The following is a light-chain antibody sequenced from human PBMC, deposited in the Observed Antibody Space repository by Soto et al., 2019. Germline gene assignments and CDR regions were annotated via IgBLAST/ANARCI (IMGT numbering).Light chain of an antibody. J-gene: IGKJ1*01. CDR2: DAS. CDR3: QQRSNWPPWT. Sequence: EIVLTQSPATLSLSPGERATLSCRARQSVSSYLAWYQHKPGQAPRLLIYDASNRATGIPARISGSGSGTVFTLTISSLEPEDFAGYYCQQRSNWPPWTFRQGTKVEIK. CDR1: QSVSSY. V-gene: IGKV3-11*01.